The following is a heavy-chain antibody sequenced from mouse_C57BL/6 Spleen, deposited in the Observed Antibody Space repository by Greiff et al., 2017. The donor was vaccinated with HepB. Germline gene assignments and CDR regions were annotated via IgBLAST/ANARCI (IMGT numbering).Heavy chain of an antibody. CDR2: ISSGSSTI. V-gene: IGHV5-17*01. CDR1: GFTFSDYG. CDR3: ARPYIPTVVAPFDY. D-gene: IGHD1-1*01. Sequence: EVQLVESGGGLVKPGGSLKLSCAASGFTFSDYGMHWVRQAPEKGLEWVAYISSGSSTIYYADTVKGRFTISRDNAKNTLFLQMTSLRSEDTAMYYCARPYIPTVVAPFDYWGQGTTLTVSS. J-gene: IGHJ2*01.